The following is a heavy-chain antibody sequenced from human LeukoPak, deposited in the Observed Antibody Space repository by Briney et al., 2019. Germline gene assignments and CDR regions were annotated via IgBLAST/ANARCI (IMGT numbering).Heavy chain of an antibody. D-gene: IGHD2-15*01. CDR3: AREYCSGGRCQYYFDY. Sequence: PGGSLRLSRAASGFTFSSYAMHWVRQAPGKGLEYVSGISSDGGSPFHVNSVKGRFTISRDNSKDTLYLQMGSLRAEDMAVYYCAREYCSGGRCQYYFDYWGQGTLVTVSS. V-gene: IGHV3-64*01. J-gene: IGHJ4*02. CDR1: GFTFSSYA. CDR2: ISSDGGSP.